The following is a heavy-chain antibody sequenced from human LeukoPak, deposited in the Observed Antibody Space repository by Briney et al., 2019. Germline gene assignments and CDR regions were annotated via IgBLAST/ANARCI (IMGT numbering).Heavy chain of an antibody. D-gene: IGHD3-22*01. CDR3: AKSSITMIVVDDAFDM. J-gene: IGHJ3*02. Sequence: PGGSLRLSCVASGFTFNTYSMHWIRQAPDKGLEWVALVSFDGDEKYYADSVKGRFTISRDNSKNTLYLQMNSLRADDTAVYYCAKSSITMIVVDDAFDMWGQGTMVTVSS. CDR2: VSFDGDEK. CDR1: GFTFNTYS. V-gene: IGHV3-30-3*02.